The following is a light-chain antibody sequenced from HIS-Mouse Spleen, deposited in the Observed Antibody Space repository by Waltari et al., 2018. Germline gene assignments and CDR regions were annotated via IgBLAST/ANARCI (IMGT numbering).Light chain of an antibody. J-gene: IGKJ1*01. CDR1: QSISSY. CDR2: AAS. V-gene: IGKV1-17*01. Sequence: DIQMTQSPSSLSASVGDRVTITCRASQSISSYLNWYQQKPGKAPKLLIYAASSLQSGGPSRFSGSGSGTEFTLTISSLQPEDFATYYCLQHNSYVWTFGQGTKVEIK. CDR3: LQHNSYVWT.